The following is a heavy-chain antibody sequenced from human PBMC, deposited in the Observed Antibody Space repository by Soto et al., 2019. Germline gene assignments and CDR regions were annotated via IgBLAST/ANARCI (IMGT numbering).Heavy chain of an antibody. D-gene: IGHD1-1*01. CDR2: ISRDGNAI. V-gene: IGHV3-11*01. CDR1: GFTFSDYY. Sequence: PGGSLRLSCAASGFTFSDYYMSWIRQAPGKGLEWLAYISRDGNAIFYADSVNVRFTISRDNAKNSLFLQMDDLRAEDTGMFFCARGAEMSTLTKWFDPWGQGILVTVSS. J-gene: IGHJ5*02. CDR3: ARGAEMSTLTKWFDP.